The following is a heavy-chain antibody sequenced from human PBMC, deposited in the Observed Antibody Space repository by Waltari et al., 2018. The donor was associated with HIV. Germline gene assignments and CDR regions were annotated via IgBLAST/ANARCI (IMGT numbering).Heavy chain of an antibody. D-gene: IGHD6-19*01. CDR3: SLGSPDYWYFAL. Sequence: VQVLESGGGLIPPGASATICCTVSGLSLSDSGLHWVRQAPGKGPEWLGLLANRQYKFAPIFTWSLEGRSNISRHNSENTTCLHLTNLKVEDTAIYYCSLGSPDYWYFALWGRGTPVTVSS. V-gene: IGHV3-73*02. CDR2: LANRQYKFAP. CDR1: GLSLSDSG. J-gene: IGHJ2*01.